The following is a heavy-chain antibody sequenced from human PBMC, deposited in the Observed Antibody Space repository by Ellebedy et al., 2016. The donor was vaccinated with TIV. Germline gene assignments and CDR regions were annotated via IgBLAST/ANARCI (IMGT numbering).Heavy chain of an antibody. CDR1: GGTFSTFSSYA. J-gene: IGHJ6*02. CDR2: IIPIFGTP. V-gene: IGHV1-69*13. Sequence: ASVKVSCKASGGTFSTFSSYALSWVRQAPGQGLEWMGGIIPIFGTPNYAQKFQGRVTITADESTSTAYMELSSLRSEDTAVYYCARPDYGVKNPYYYYGVDVWGQGTTVTVSS. D-gene: IGHD4-23*01. CDR3: ARPDYGVKNPYYYYGVDV.